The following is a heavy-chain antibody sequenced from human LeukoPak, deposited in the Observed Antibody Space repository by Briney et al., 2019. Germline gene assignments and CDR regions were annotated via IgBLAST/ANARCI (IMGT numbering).Heavy chain of an antibody. J-gene: IGHJ4*02. D-gene: IGHD4-17*01. CDR1: GFTVSNYY. CDR2: IYSGGST. CDR3: ARDRGDYGDLGIYFDY. Sequence: GGSLRLSCAASGFTVSNYYMSWVRQAPGKGLEWVSVIYSGGSTYYSDSVKGRFTISRDNSKNTLYLQMNSLRAEDTAVYYCARDRGDYGDLGIYFDYSGQGTLVTVSP. V-gene: IGHV3-53*01.